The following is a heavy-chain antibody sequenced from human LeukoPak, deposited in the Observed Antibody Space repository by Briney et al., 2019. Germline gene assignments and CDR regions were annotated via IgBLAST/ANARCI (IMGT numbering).Heavy chain of an antibody. Sequence: GGSLRLSCAASGFTFSSYGMHWVRQAPGKGLEWVAVISYDGSNKYYADSVKGRFTISRDIANSSLSLQMNSLRAEDTAVYYCVRAIGDYYYGMDVWGQGTTVTVSS. D-gene: IGHD3-16*01. V-gene: IGHV3-30*03. J-gene: IGHJ6*02. CDR1: GFTFSSYG. CDR2: ISYDGSNK. CDR3: VRAIGDYYYGMDV.